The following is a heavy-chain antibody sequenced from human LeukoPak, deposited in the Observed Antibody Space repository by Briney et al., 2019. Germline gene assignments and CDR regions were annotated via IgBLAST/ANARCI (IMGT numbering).Heavy chain of an antibody. CDR3: ARQSGDYSYYYYMDV. J-gene: IGHJ6*03. D-gene: IGHD2-21*02. CDR1: GYSFTSYW. Sequence: HGESLKISCKGSGYSFTSYWIGWVRPMPGKGLGWMGIIYPADSDIRYSPSFRGQVTISADKSISTAYLQWSSLKASDTAMYYCARQSGDYSYYYYMDVWGKGTTVTISS. CDR2: IYPADSDI. V-gene: IGHV5-51*01.